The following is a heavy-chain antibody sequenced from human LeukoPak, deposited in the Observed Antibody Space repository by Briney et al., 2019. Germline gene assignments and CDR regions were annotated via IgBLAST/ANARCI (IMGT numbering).Heavy chain of an antibody. V-gene: IGHV4-34*01. CDR2: IYFGGST. CDR3: ARALGYCSGGSCTRGYNWFDP. J-gene: IGHJ5*02. Sequence: SETLSLTCAVYGGSFSGYYWSWIRQPPGKGLEWIGSIYFGGSTYYNPSLKSRVTISVDTSMNQFSLKLSFVTTADTAVYYCARALGYCSGGSCTRGYNWFDPWGQGTLVTVSS. D-gene: IGHD2-15*01. CDR1: GGSFSGYY.